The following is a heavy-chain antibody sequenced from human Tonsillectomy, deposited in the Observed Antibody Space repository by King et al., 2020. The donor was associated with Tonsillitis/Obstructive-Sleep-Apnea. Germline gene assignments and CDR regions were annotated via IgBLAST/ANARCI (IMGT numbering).Heavy chain of an antibody. Sequence: VQLVESGAEVKKPGASVKVSCKASGYTFTRYGISWVRQAPGQGLEWMGWISTYNGHTKNAQKFQGRVTMTTDTSTSTAYMELRSLRSDDTAVYYCARAYYVSRGSRFDSWGQGTLVTVSS. CDR3: ARAYYVSRGSRFDS. J-gene: IGHJ4*02. CDR2: ISTYNGHT. CDR1: GYTFTRYG. V-gene: IGHV1-18*01. D-gene: IGHD3-22*01.